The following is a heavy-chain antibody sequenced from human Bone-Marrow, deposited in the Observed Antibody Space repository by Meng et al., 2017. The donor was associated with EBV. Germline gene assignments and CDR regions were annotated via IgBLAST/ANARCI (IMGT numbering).Heavy chain of an antibody. CDR1: GFTFSIYW. D-gene: IGHD1-26*01. Sequence: RLGSGGVFVLPGGSVGLSCAASGFTFSIYWMHWVRQAPGKGLVWVSRINSDGSTTTYADSVKGRFTISRDNAKNTLYLQMNSLRAEDTAVYYCVREGGGSYQEYFQHWGQGTLVTVSS. CDR3: VREGGGSYQEYFQH. V-gene: IGHV3-74*01. CDR2: INSDGSTT. J-gene: IGHJ1*01.